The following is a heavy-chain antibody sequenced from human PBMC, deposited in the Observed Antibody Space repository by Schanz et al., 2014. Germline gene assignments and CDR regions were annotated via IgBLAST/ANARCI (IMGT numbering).Heavy chain of an antibody. D-gene: IGHD6-19*01. CDR2: SRNKGHSYTS. CDR3: ARDHQWLARYYMDV. CDR1: GFTFSKYG. Sequence: VQLVESGGGVVQPGRSLRLSCAASGFTFSKYGVHWVRQAPGKGLEWVGHSRNKGHSYTSEYAASVKGRFTISRDESESSLYLQMNSLRAEDTAVYYCARDHQWLARYYMDVWGKGTTVTVSS. V-gene: IGHV3-72*01. J-gene: IGHJ6*03.